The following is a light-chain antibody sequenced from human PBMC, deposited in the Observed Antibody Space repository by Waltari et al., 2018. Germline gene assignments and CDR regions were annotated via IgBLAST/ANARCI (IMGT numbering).Light chain of an antibody. V-gene: IGLV2-14*03. CDR2: DVS. J-gene: IGLJ2*01. CDR3: ISYTTSDTMI. Sequence: QSALTQPASVSGSPGQSITISCTGTSSDVGAYNYVSWYQQHPGKVPKLIIYDVSHLPAGVSVRFSGSKSDNTASLTISGLQAEDEADYYCISYTTSDTMIFGGGTKLTVL. CDR1: SSDVGAYNY.